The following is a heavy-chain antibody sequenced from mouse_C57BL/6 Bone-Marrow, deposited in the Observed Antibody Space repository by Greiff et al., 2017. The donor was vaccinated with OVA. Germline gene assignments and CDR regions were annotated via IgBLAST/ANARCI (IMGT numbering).Heavy chain of an antibody. Sequence: EVHLVESGGGLVQPGGSLSLSCAASGFTLTDYYMSWVRQPPGKALEWLGFIRNKANGYTTEYSASVKGRFTISRDNSQSILYLQMNALRAEDSATYYCARCTIYDGYVDYWGQGTTLTVSS. CDR2: IRNKANGYTT. CDR3: ARCTIYDGYVDY. J-gene: IGHJ2*01. V-gene: IGHV7-3*01. CDR1: GFTLTDYY. D-gene: IGHD2-3*01.